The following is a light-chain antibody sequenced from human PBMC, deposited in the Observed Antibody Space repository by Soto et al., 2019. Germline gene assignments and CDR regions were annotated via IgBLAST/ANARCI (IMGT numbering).Light chain of an antibody. CDR2: KAS. J-gene: IGKJ5*01. Sequence: DIQMTQSPSTLSASVGDRVTITCRASQSISSWLAWYQQKPGKAPNLLIYKASSLESGVPSRFSGSGSGTEFTLTINSLQPDDFATYYCQQYNTYPCTFGQGTRLDIK. CDR3: QQYNTYPCT. V-gene: IGKV1-5*03. CDR1: QSISSW.